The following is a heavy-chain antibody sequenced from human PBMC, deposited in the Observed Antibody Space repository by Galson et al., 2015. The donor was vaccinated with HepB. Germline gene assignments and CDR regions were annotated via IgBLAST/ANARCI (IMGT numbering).Heavy chain of an antibody. CDR2: IGSKPYGGTT. Sequence: SLRLSCAASGFTFGDYAMSWVRQAPGKGLEWVGFIGSKPYGGTTEYAASVKGRFTVSRDESKSFAYLQMNSLKTEDTAVYYCTRVPTMVRGVPDYYYYYGMDVWGHGTTVTVSS. CDR3: TRVPTMVRGVPDYYYYYGMDV. J-gene: IGHJ6*02. V-gene: IGHV3-49*04. CDR1: GFTFGDYA. D-gene: IGHD3-10*01.